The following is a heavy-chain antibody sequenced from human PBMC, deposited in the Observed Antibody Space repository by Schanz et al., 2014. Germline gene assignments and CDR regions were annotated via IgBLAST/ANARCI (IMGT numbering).Heavy chain of an antibody. Sequence: QVQLVQSGAEVKKPGSSVKVSCKASGYTFTSYGITWVRQAPGRGLEWMGRIIPILGITNVAQTFQDRVTITADKSTSTAYMELSSLRSEDTAVYYCARGLGDERWLDLNEAFDIWGQGTIVTVSS. CDR1: GYTFTSYG. CDR2: IIPILGIT. V-gene: IGHV1-69*04. CDR3: ARGLGDERWLDLNEAFDI. J-gene: IGHJ3*02. D-gene: IGHD6-19*01.